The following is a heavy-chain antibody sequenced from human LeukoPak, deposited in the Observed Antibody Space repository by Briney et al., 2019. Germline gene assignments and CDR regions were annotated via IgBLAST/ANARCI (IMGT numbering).Heavy chain of an antibody. J-gene: IGHJ5*02. V-gene: IGHV4-39*01. CDR1: GGSISSRSYY. D-gene: IGHD4-11*01. CDR2: IYYSGST. CDR3: ARHGNSNYVSWFDP. Sequence: PSETLSLTCTVSGGSISSRSYYWGWIRQPPGKGLEWIGSIYYSGSTYYNPSLKSRVTISVDTSKNQFSLKLSSVTAADTAVYYCARHGNSNYVSWFDPWGQGTLVTVSS.